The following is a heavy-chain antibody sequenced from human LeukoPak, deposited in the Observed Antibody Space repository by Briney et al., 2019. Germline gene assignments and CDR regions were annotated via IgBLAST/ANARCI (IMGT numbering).Heavy chain of an antibody. CDR1: RYTFTSYD. D-gene: IGHD2-2*02. V-gene: IGHV1-8*01. CDR2: MNPNSGNT. CDR3: ARGLGNVVVPAAIRRREYYYYYYYMDV. J-gene: IGHJ6*03. Sequence: ASVKVSCKASRYTFTSYDINWVRQATGQGLEWMGWMNPNSGNTGYAQKFQGRVTKTRNTSISTAYMELSSLRSEDTAVYYCARGLGNVVVPAAIRRREYYYYYYYMDVWGKGTTVTVSS.